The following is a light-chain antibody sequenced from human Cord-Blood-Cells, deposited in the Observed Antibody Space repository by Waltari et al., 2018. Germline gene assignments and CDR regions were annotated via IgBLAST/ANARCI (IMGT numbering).Light chain of an antibody. Sequence: QSALTQPASVSGPPGQSNTIPCTGTSSDAGGYNYVPWYQQHPGKPPKLMIYDVSNRPSGVSNRFSGSKSGNTASLTISGLQAEDEADYYCSSYTSSSTLDWVFGGGTKLTVL. V-gene: IGLV2-14*01. CDR1: SSDAGGYNY. CDR3: SSYTSSSTLDWV. J-gene: IGLJ3*02. CDR2: DVS.